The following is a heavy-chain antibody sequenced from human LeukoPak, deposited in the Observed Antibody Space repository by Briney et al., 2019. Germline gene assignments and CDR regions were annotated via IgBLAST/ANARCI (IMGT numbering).Heavy chain of an antibody. J-gene: IGHJ5*01. D-gene: IGHD3-16*01. CDR3: VRGIDS. CDR1: GFTFSSDW. V-gene: IGHV3-74*01. CDR2: IYGDGSTT. Sequence: AGSLSLSCAASGFTFSSDWMHWVRQAAGKGLEWVSYIYGDGSTTNYADSVRGRFTISRNNANKTLYLQMNSRSDEGTTVDYYVRGIDSWGLGTLVTVSS.